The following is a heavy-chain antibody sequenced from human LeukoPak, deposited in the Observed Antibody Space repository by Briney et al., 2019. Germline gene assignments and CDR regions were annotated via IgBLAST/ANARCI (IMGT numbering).Heavy chain of an antibody. CDR1: GFTFSSYG. CDR2: ISYDGSNK. V-gene: IGHV3-30*18. Sequence: GGSLRLSCAASGFTFSSYGMHWVRQAPGKGLEWVAVISYDGSNKYYADSVKGRFTISRVNSKNTLYLQMNSLRAEDTAVYYCAKGRVSGSGWYPYYYGMDVWGQGTTVTVSS. J-gene: IGHJ6*02. D-gene: IGHD6-19*01. CDR3: AKGRVSGSGWYPYYYGMDV.